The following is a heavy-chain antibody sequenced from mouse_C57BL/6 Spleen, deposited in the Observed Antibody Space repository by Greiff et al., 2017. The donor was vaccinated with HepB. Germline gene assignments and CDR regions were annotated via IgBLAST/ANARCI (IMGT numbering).Heavy chain of an antibody. J-gene: IGHJ4*01. CDR1: GYTFTDYY. V-gene: IGHV1-76*01. CDR2: IYPGSGNT. Sequence: VQLQQSGAELVRPGASVKLSCKASGYTFTDYYINWVKQRPGQGLEWIARIYPGSGNTYYNEKFKGKATLTAEKSSSTAYMQLSSLTSEDSAVYFCARYGSSNYYAMDYWGQGTSVTVSS. CDR3: ARYGSSNYYAMDY. D-gene: IGHD1-3*01.